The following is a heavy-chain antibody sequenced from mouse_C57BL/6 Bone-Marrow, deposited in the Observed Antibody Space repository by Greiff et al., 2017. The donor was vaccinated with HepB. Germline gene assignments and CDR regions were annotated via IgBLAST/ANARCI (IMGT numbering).Heavy chain of an antibody. CDR1: GFTFSDYG. CDR2: ISSGSSTI. J-gene: IGHJ4*01. V-gene: IGHV5-17*01. Sequence: EVKLEESGGGLVKPGGSLKLSCAASGFTFSDYGMHWVRQAPEKGLEWVAYISSGSSTIYYADTVKGRFTISRDNAKNTLFLQMTSLRSEDTAMYYCAIILFYAMDYWGQGTSVTVSS. CDR3: AIILFYAMDY.